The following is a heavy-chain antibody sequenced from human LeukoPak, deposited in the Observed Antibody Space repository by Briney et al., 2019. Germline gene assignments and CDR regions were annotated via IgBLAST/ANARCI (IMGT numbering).Heavy chain of an antibody. J-gene: IGHJ5*02. CDR2: INQDGSEK. CDR1: GFTFTNHW. D-gene: IGHD2/OR15-2a*01. V-gene: IGHV3-7*01. Sequence: GGSLRLSCAASGFTFTNHWMSWVRQAPGKGLGWVANINQDGSEKFYVDSVKGRFTISRDNAKNSLYLQVNSLRAEDTAVYYCAEGTTAWGQGTLVTVSS. CDR3: AEGTTA.